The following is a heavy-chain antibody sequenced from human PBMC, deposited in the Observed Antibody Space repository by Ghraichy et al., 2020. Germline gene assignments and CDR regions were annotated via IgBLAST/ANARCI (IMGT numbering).Heavy chain of an antibody. V-gene: IGHV3-73*01. J-gene: IGHJ4*01. CDR3: ANFDNDGPFYSNH. CDR1: GFTFSASA. CDR2: VRTKTNNYAT. D-gene: IGHD3-22*01. Sequence: GGSLRLSCAASGFTFSASAIHWVRQASGKGLEWVGRVRTKTNNYATTYGASVEGRFTISRDDSKRTAYLQMNRLKTEDTAVYYCANFDNDGPFYSNHWGHGTLVTVS.